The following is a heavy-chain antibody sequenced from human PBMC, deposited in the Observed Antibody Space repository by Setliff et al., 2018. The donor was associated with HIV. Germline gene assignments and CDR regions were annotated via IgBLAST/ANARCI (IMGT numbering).Heavy chain of an antibody. CDR2: ISSSGSYI. V-gene: IGHV3-21*05. CDR1: GFTFSSFE. D-gene: IGHD3-10*01. J-gene: IGHJ3*02. Sequence: PGGSLRLSCAASGFTFSSFEMNWVRQAPGKGLEWLSYISSSGSYIFYADSVKGRFTISRDNAKNSLYLQMNSLRAEDTAVYYCARDEDGSGSPDVFDIWGQGTMVTVSS. CDR3: ARDEDGSGSPDVFDI.